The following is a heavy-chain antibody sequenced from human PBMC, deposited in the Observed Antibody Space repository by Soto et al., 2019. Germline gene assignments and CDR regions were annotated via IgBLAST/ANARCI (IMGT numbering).Heavy chain of an antibody. D-gene: IGHD2-15*01. J-gene: IGHJ4*02. CDR3: ARDKGVDQGGSHY. Sequence: QVQLVQSGAEVKKPGSSVKVSCKASGGTFSSYTIIWVRQAPGQGLEWMGRIIPILGIANYAQKFQGRVTITADKSTSTAYMELSSLRSEDTAVYYCARDKGVDQGGSHYWGQGTLVTVSS. V-gene: IGHV1-69*08. CDR1: GGTFSSYT. CDR2: IIPILGIA.